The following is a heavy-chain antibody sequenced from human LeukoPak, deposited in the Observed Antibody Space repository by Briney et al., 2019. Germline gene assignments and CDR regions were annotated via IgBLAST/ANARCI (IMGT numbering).Heavy chain of an antibody. J-gene: IGHJ4*02. Sequence: SETLSLTCTVSGGSISTYYWTWIRQPAGKGLEWIGRIHASGDTNYNPSLKSRVTMSVDTSKNLFSLKLCSVTAADTAVYYCARPTIFEYYFDSWGQGTLVTVSS. CDR2: IHASGDT. D-gene: IGHD3-9*01. CDR1: GGSISTYY. CDR3: ARPTIFEYYFDS. V-gene: IGHV4-4*07.